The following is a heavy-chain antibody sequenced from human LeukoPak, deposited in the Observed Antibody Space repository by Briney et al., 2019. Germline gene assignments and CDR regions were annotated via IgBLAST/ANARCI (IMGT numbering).Heavy chain of an antibody. CDR1: GYTFTAYY. CDR2: INPDSGGT. Sequence: ASVSVSCTASGYTFTAYYMHWVRQAPGQGLEWMAWINPDSGGTNYAQKFQGRVTMTRDTSISTAYMELSRLRSGDTAVYFCASTGVTGTDDAFDIWGQGTMVTVSS. J-gene: IGHJ3*02. CDR3: ASTGVTGTDDAFDI. D-gene: IGHD1-7*01. V-gene: IGHV1-2*02.